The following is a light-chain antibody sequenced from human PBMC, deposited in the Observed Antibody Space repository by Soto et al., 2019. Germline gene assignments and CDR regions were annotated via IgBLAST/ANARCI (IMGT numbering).Light chain of an antibody. V-gene: IGKV3-15*01. CDR3: LQYHNLWA. Sequence: ILMMQSPATVSVSPGESATLSCRASQNIYYNVAWYQQRPGQAPRLLIYRASTRAPGVPARFSGSGSGTEFTLTISSLQPEDFTVYSCLQYHNLWAFGQGTKVDIK. J-gene: IGKJ1*01. CDR1: QNIYYN. CDR2: RAS.